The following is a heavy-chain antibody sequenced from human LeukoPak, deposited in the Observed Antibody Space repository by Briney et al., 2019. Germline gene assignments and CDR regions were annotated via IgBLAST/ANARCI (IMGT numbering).Heavy chain of an antibody. J-gene: IGHJ4*02. CDR1: GFSFSRYW. CDR2: INQDVSHT. V-gene: IGHV3-7*01. Sequence: GGSLRLSCVGSGFSFSRYWMAWVRQAPGKGLEWVASINQDVSHTPYLDSVKGRFTISRDNAKNSLFLQMNSLRVEDTAVYYCARLKDDVTKLDYWGQGTLVTVSS. CDR3: ARLKDDVTKLDY. D-gene: IGHD2-8*01.